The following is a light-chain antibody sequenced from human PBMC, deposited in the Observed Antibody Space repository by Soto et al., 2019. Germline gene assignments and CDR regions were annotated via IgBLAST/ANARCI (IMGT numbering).Light chain of an antibody. CDR2: GAS. CDR1: QSVSSN. V-gene: IGKV3-15*01. CDR3: QQYNNWPPELT. Sequence: EIVITQSPATLSVSPGERATLSCRASQSVSSNLDWYQQKPGQAPRLLFYGASTRAAGIPARFSGSGSGTEFTLTISSLQSEDFAVYYCQQYNNWPPELTFGPGAKVDIK. J-gene: IGKJ3*01.